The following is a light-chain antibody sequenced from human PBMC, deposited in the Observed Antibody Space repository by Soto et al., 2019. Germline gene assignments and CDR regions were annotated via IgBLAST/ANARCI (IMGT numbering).Light chain of an antibody. CDR2: AAS. J-gene: IGKJ5*01. Sequence: EIVMTQSPATLSVSPGERATLSCRASQSVSSNLAWYQQKPGQAPRLLIYAASTRATGIPARFSGSGSGTDFTLTISSLQSEDFAVSYCQQYNNWPPITFGQGTRLEIK. CDR1: QSVSSN. V-gene: IGKV3-15*01. CDR3: QQYNNWPPIT.